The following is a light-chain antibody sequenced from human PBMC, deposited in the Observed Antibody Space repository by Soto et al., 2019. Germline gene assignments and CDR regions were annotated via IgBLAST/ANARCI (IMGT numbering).Light chain of an antibody. Sequence: QSALTQPASVSASPGQSITISFTGTSSDVGGYNYVSWYQQHPGKAPELMIFEVSNRPSGVSHRFSGSKSGNTASLTISGLQPEDEADYYCTSYTISSTLLVFGGGTKLTVL. J-gene: IGLJ2*01. CDR2: EVS. CDR3: TSYTISSTLLV. V-gene: IGLV2-14*01. CDR1: SSDVGGYNY.